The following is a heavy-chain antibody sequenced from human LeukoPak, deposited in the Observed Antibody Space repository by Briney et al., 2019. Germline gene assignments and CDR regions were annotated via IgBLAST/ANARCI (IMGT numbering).Heavy chain of an antibody. D-gene: IGHD6-6*01. CDR3: AKSRSRYSSSSDY. CDR2: ISSSSSYI. J-gene: IGHJ4*02. Sequence: RPGGSLRLSCAASGFTFSSYSMNWVRQAPGKGLEWVSSISSSSSYIYYADSVKGRFTISRDNSKNTLYLQMNSLRAEDTAVYYCAKSRSRYSSSSDYWGQGTLVTVSS. CDR1: GFTFSSYS. V-gene: IGHV3-21*01.